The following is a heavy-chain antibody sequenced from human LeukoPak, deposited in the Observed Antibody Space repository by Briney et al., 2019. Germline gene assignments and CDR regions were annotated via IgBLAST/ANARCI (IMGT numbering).Heavy chain of an antibody. CDR2: IYHTGST. D-gene: IGHD1-20*01. CDR3: EWGHNWNDDYYFDY. CDR1: GYSSSTGYW. V-gene: IGHV4-38-2*02. Sequence: SENLSCNGTVSGYSSSTGYWWGRVRQPPGKGLERIGSIYHTGSTSYKPSLKSRVTISVDTSKDQISLKLSSRSAGSTAVYYCEWGHNWNDDYYFDYWGQGTLVTVSS. J-gene: IGHJ4*02.